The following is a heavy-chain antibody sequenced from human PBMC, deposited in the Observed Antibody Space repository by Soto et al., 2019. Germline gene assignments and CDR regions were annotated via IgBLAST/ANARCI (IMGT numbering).Heavy chain of an antibody. CDR1: GYTFTTYD. CDR2: VNPSSGNT. Sequence: QVQLVQSGAEVKRPGASVKVSCEASGYTFTTYDINWVRQASVQVLECMGCVNPSSGNTVYAQKFHGRVTMTRDTSISTAYMELSSLKSDDTAIYSCARASMYIWNDPWGQGTLVTVSS. J-gene: IGHJ5*02. D-gene: IGHD1-20*01. CDR3: ARASMYIWNDP. V-gene: IGHV1-8*01.